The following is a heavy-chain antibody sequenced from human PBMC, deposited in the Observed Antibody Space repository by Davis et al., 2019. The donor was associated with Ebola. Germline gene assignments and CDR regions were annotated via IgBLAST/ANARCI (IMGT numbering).Heavy chain of an antibody. Sequence: PGGSLRLSCAASGFTFSSYGMHWVRQAPGKGLEWVAVISYDGSNKYYADSVKGRFTISKDNSKNTLYLQMNSLRAEDTAVYYCAKAPKKGYFDWLFVDYWGQGTLVTVSS. CDR2: ISYDGSNK. CDR1: GFTFSSYG. V-gene: IGHV3-30*18. J-gene: IGHJ4*02. CDR3: AKAPKKGYFDWLFVDY. D-gene: IGHD3-9*01.